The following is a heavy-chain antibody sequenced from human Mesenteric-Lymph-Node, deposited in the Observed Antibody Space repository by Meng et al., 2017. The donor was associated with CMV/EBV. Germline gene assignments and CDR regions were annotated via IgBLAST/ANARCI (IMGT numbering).Heavy chain of an antibody. Sequence: ASVTVSCKTSGYTFTGYYMHWVRQAPGQGLEWMGWINPNSGDIHYPQKFLGRVTLTRDTSISTAYMELSRLRSDDTAVYYCARGLYSSGWSFDYWGQGTLVTVSS. CDR2: INPNSGDI. CDR1: GYTFTGYY. D-gene: IGHD6-19*01. J-gene: IGHJ4*02. V-gene: IGHV1-2*02. CDR3: ARGLYSSGWSFDY.